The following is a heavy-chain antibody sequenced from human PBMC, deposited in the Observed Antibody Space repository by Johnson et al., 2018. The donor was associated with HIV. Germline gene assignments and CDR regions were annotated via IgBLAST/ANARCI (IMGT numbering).Heavy chain of an antibody. CDR2: ISGSGGTI. D-gene: IGHD2-21*02. CDR3: TTPAGVVTAIRATYDAFDI. Sequence: QVQLVESGGGLVQPGGSLRLSCAASGFTFSDYYMTWIRQAPGKGLEWVSYISGSGGTIYSADSVQGRFTISRDNARNALYLQMNSLKTEDTAVYYSTTPAGVVTAIRATYDAFDIWGQGTMVTVSS. V-gene: IGHV3-11*01. CDR1: GFTFSDYY. J-gene: IGHJ3*02.